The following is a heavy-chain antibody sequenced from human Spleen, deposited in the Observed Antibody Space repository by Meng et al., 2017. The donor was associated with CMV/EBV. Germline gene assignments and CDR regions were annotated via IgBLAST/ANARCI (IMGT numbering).Heavy chain of an antibody. Sequence: SLKISCAASGFTFDDHAMHWVRQAPGKGLEWGSGISWNSGNIGYADSVKGRFTISRDNATNTLYLQMYNLRTEDTALYYCVSDRNYGDYVGSDYWGQGTLVTVSS. D-gene: IGHD4-17*01. CDR2: ISWNSGNI. J-gene: IGHJ4*02. V-gene: IGHV3-9*01. CDR3: VSDRNYGDYVGSDY. CDR1: GFTFDDHA.